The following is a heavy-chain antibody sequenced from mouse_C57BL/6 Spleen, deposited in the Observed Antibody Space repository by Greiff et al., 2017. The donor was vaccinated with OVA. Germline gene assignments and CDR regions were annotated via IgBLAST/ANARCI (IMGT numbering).Heavy chain of an antibody. CDR2: IDPSDSET. D-gene: IGHD3-2*02. CDR1: GYTFTSYW. V-gene: IGHV1-52*01. CDR3: ARWGSGYDY. J-gene: IGHJ2*01. Sequence: VQLQQPGAELVRPGSSVKLSCKASGYTFTSYWMHWVKQRPIQGLEWIGNIDPSDSETHYNQKFKDKATLTVDKSSSTAYMQLSILTSEDSAVYYCARWGSGYDYWGQGTTLTVSS.